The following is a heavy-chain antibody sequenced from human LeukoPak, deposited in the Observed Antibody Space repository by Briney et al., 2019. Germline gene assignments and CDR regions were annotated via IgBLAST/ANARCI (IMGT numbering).Heavy chain of an antibody. V-gene: IGHV4-38-2*02. CDR2: IYHSGNT. Sequence: SETLSLTCAVSGYSISSGHYWAWVRQPPGKVLEWIGSIYHSGNTYYNPSLKSRVSISVDTSKNQFSLKLTSMTAADTAVYYCARDLRYYFDSSGYFYLGFDYWGQGTLVTVSS. J-gene: IGHJ4*02. CDR3: ARDLRYYFDSSGYFYLGFDY. CDR1: GYSISSGHY. D-gene: IGHD3-22*01.